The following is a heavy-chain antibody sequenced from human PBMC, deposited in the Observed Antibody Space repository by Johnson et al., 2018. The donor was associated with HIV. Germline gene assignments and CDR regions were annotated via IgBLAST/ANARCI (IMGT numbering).Heavy chain of an antibody. D-gene: IGHD6-13*01. Sequence: VQLVESGGGLAQPGRSLRLSCVASGFTFEEYGMHWVRQAPGKGLEWVSGITWNSGSVAYADSVKGRFTISRDNAKNSLYLQMNSLRAEDTAVYYCAKDQWSSSWTNDAFDFWGQGTMVTVSS. J-gene: IGHJ3*01. CDR1: GFTFEEYG. CDR2: ITWNSGSV. CDR3: AKDQWSSSWTNDAFDF. V-gene: IGHV3-9*01.